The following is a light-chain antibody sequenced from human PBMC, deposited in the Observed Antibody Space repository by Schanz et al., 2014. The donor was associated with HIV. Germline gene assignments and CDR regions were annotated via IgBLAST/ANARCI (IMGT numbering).Light chain of an antibody. Sequence: EVVMTQSPAMLYVAPGERATLSCRASQSVSRNLAWYQQKPGQAPRLLIYSASTRATGIPARFSGGGSGTEFTLTISRVEPEDYAVYYCQQYGSSPWTFGQGTKVEIK. V-gene: IGKV3-15*01. J-gene: IGKJ1*01. CDR1: QSVSRN. CDR3: QQYGSSPWT. CDR2: SAS.